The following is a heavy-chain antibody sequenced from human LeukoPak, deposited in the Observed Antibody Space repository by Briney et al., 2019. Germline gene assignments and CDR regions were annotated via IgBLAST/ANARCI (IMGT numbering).Heavy chain of an antibody. CDR3: ARAADVLRFLEWLRTDPFDY. J-gene: IGHJ4*02. V-gene: IGHV7-4-1*02. CDR1: GYTFSNDA. CDR2: INTNTGNP. Sequence: GASVKVSCKASGYTFSNDAMNWVRQAPGQGLEWMGWINTNTGNPTYAQGFTGRFVFSLDTSVSTAYLQISSLKAEDTAVYYCARAADVLRFLEWLRTDPFDYWGQGTLVTVSS. D-gene: IGHD3-3*01.